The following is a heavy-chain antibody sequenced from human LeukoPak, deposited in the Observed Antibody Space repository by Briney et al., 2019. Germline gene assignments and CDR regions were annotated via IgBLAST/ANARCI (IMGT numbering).Heavy chain of an antibody. D-gene: IGHD6-13*01. CDR1: GFFVTTYG. Sequence: GGSLRLSCAASGFFVTTYGIHWVRQAPGKGLEWVAVISRDESNKYYGDSVKGRFTISRDNSKNTLYLQMNSLRAEDTAVYYCAKDLRPGIAAAGTPYYFDYWGQGTLVTVSS. CDR3: AKDLRPGIAAAGTPYYFDY. V-gene: IGHV3-30*18. J-gene: IGHJ4*02. CDR2: ISRDESNK.